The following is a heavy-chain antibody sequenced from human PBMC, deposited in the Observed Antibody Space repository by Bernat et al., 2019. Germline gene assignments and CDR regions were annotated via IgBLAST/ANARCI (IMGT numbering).Heavy chain of an antibody. Sequence: LVQPGTEMKKLGASVRVSCKAPGFIFTSNGFAWVRQAPGQGLEWMGRVSAYNGDTQYAQKFQGRVLMTTDSSTTTAYMELKNLRSDDTAVYFCATTSVSLYWYFDLWGRGTLVTVSS. CDR2: VSAYNGDT. J-gene: IGHJ2*01. V-gene: IGHV1-18*01. CDR1: GFIFTSNG. CDR3: ATTSVSLYWYFDL.